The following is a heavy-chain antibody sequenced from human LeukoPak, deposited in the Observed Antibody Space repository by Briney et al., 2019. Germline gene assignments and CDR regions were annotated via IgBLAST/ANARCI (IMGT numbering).Heavy chain of an antibody. CDR2: VYYSGST. CDR1: GDSISSYY. V-gene: IGHV4-59*01. CDR3: ARLQRITMAGPDYWYFDL. Sequence: PSETLSLTCTVSGDSISSYYWSWIRQPPEKGLEWIGYVYYSGSTNYNPSLNSRVTISVDTSKTQFSLKMNSVTAADTAVYYCARLQRITMAGPDYWYFDLWGRGTLVTVSP. J-gene: IGHJ2*01. D-gene: IGHD3-10*01.